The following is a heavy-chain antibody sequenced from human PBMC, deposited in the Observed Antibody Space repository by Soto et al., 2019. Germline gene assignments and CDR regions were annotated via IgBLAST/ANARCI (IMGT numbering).Heavy chain of an antibody. Sequence: SETLSLTCTVSGGSISSSRYYWGWIRQPPGKGLEWMGSIYYSGSTYYNPSLKSRVTISVDTSKNQFSLKLSSVTAADTAVYYCARLNYDSSGYHDYWGQGTLVTVSS. CDR3: ARLNYDSSGYHDY. V-gene: IGHV4-39*01. CDR1: GGSISSSRYY. D-gene: IGHD3-22*01. CDR2: IYYSGST. J-gene: IGHJ4*02.